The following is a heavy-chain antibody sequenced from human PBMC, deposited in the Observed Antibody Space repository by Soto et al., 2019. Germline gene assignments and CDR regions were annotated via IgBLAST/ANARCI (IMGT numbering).Heavy chain of an antibody. CDR1: GGTFSSYT. V-gene: IGHV1-69*02. J-gene: IGHJ5*02. Sequence: QVQLVQSGAEVKKPGSSVKVSCKASGGTFSSYTISWVRQAPGQGLEWMGRIIPILGIANYAQKFQGRVTITADKSTSTAYMELSSLRSEDTAVYYCARAQGSYDYGDYVGGFGWFDPWGQGTLVTVSS. CDR3: ARAQGSYDYGDYVGGFGWFDP. D-gene: IGHD4-17*01. CDR2: IIPILGIA.